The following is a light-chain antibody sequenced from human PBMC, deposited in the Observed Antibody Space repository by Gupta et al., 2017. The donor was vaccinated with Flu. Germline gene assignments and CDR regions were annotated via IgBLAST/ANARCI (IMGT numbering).Light chain of an antibody. CDR3: QQSYSTPRT. CDR2: AAS. Sequence: DIQMTPSPSSLSASVGDRVTITCRASQSISSYLNWYQQKPRKAPKLLIYAASSLQSGVPSRFSGSGSGTDFTLTSSSLQPEDFATYYCQQSYSTPRTFGQGTKVEIK. J-gene: IGKJ1*01. CDR1: QSISSY. V-gene: IGKV1-39*01.